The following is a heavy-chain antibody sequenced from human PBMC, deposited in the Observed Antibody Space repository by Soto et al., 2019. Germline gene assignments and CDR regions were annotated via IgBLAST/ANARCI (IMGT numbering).Heavy chain of an antibody. V-gene: IGHV4-59*08. CDR3: ARSYYDSTGFAVDP. J-gene: IGHJ5*02. Sequence: SETLSLTCNVSGASISHGYWSWIRQPPGKGLEWIGFMYFGGSFNYNPSLTSRATISVETSKNQFSMKLTSVTASDTAVYYCARSYYDSTGFAVDPWGQGTLVTVS. CDR2: MYFGGSF. D-gene: IGHD3-22*01. CDR1: GASISHGY.